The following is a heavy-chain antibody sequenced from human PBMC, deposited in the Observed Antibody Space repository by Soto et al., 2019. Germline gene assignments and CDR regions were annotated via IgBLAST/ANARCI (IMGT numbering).Heavy chain of an antibody. Sequence: XGTLSLTCSVSGGSIRDYFWTWIRQPPGKGLEWIGYISSSGTINYNSSLKSRVTISLDTSRNHFSLKLSSVTAADTAVYFCARDRKLVIPGNYYYYGMDVWGQGTTVTVSS. V-gene: IGHV4-59*01. CDR2: ISSSGTI. CDR3: ARDRKLVIPGNYYYYGMDV. D-gene: IGHD3-9*01. CDR1: GGSIRDYF. J-gene: IGHJ6*02.